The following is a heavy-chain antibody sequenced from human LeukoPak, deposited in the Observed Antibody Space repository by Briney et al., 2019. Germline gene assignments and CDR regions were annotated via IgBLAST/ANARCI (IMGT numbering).Heavy chain of an antibody. CDR2: ISSSGSTI. Sequence: HSGGSLRLSCAASGFTFSSYVMHWVRQAPGKGLEWVSYISSSGSTIYYADSVKGRFTISRDNAKNSLYLQMNSLRAEDTAVYYCAELGITMIGGVWGKGTTVTISS. CDR1: GFTFSSYV. D-gene: IGHD3-10*02. V-gene: IGHV3-48*03. J-gene: IGHJ6*04. CDR3: AELGITMIGGV.